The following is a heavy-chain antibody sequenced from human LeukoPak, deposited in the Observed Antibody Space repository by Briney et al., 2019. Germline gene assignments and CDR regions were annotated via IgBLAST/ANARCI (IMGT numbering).Heavy chain of an antibody. V-gene: IGHV3-74*01. CDR1: GFTFSDHY. J-gene: IGHJ4*02. CDR3: VVGGSPGY. Sequence: GGSLRLSCAASGFTFSDHYMHWVRQAPRKGLVWVSRISTDGYTTDYADFVQGRFTASRDNTKNTWSLEMNSLRAEDTAVYYCVVGGSPGYWGQGTLVTVSS. CDR2: ISTDGYTT. D-gene: IGHD2-15*01.